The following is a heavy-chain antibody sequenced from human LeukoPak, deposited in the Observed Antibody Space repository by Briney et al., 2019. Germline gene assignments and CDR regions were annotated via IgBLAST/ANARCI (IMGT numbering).Heavy chain of an antibody. V-gene: IGHV3-74*01. D-gene: IGHD4-17*01. J-gene: IGHJ4*02. CDR3: ARASTTVPNLLDH. CDR1: GFTFSTYW. Sequence: PGGSLRLSCAASGFTFSTYWMHWVRQAPGKGLVWVARIKGDGSSTIYADSVKGRFTISRDNSKNTLYLQTSSLRAEDTAVYYCARASTTVPNLLDHWGRETLVTVSS. CDR2: IKGDGSST.